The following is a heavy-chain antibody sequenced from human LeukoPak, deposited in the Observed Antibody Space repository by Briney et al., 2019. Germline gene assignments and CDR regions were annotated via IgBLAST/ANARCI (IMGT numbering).Heavy chain of an antibody. Sequence: ASVKVSCKASGGTFSSYAISWVRQAPGQGLEWMGRIIPILGIANYAQKFQGRVTITADKSTSTAYMELSSLRSEDTAVYYCVRDLTRYGGGNWFDPWGQGTLVTVSS. V-gene: IGHV1-69*04. J-gene: IGHJ5*02. D-gene: IGHD4-23*01. CDR1: GGTFSSYA. CDR2: IIPILGIA. CDR3: VRDLTRYGGGNWFDP.